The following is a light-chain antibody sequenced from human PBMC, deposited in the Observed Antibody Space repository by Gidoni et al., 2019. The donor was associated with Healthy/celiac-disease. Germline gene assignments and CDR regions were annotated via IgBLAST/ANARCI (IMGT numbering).Light chain of an antibody. V-gene: IGKV3-15*01. CDR2: GAS. J-gene: IGKJ2*01. Sequence: EIVMTQSPATLSVSPGERATLSCRASQSVSSNIAWYQQKPGQAPRLLIYGASTRATGIPARFSGSGSGTEFIFTISRLQSEDVSGYYCQQYNNWHPVNFGQGTKLEIK. CDR3: QQYNNWHPVN. CDR1: QSVSSN.